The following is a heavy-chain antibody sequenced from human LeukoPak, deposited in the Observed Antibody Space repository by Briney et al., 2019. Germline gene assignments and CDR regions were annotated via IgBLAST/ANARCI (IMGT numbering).Heavy chain of an antibody. CDR1: GFTFSSYA. J-gene: IGHJ6*02. CDR3: ASGFYGSGSYRYGMDV. Sequence: GGSLRLSCAASGFTFSSYAMHWVRQAPGKGLEWVAVISYDGGNKYYADSVKGRFTISRDNSKNTLYLQMNSLRAEDTAVYYCASGFYGSGSYRYGMDVWGQGTTVTVSS. V-gene: IGHV3-30*04. D-gene: IGHD3-10*01. CDR2: ISYDGGNK.